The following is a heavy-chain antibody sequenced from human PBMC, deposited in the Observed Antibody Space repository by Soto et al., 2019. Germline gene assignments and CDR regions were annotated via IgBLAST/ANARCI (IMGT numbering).Heavy chain of an antibody. J-gene: IGHJ3*02. V-gene: IGHV3-30*18. CDR1: GFTFSSYG. D-gene: IGHD1-7*01. Sequence: PGGSLRLSCAASGFTFSSYGMHWVRQAPGKGLEWVAVISYDGSNKYYADSVKGRFTISRDSSKNTLYLQMNSLRAEDTAVYYCAKDLPWQTTYAFDIWGQGTMVTVSS. CDR2: ISYDGSNK. CDR3: AKDLPWQTTYAFDI.